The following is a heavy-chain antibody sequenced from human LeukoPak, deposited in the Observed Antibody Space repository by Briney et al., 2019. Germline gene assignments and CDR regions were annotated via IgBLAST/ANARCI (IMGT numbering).Heavy chain of an antibody. J-gene: IGHJ3*01. V-gene: IGHV3-33*01. CDR2: VWYDGTSE. Sequence: GESLRLSCAASGFPFTVYGMHWVRPAPGKGLEWVAFVWYDGTSEYYADSVKGRFTISRDNSRNTLYLQMNSLRADDAAVYYCVRGPIDNAFDVWGQGTVVTVSS. CDR1: GFPFTVYG. CDR3: VRGPIDNAFDV. D-gene: IGHD1-26*01.